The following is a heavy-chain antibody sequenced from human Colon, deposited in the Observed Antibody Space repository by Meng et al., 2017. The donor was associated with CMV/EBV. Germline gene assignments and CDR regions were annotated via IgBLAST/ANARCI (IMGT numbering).Heavy chain of an antibody. V-gene: IGHV3-21*06. Sequence: GESLKISCTASRFTFSPYAMTWVRQAPGKGLEWVSSISTSSTYIFYADSVKGRFTISRDNAKNLVSLQMNDLRAEDTALYYCVRDLAVFGVVSENFWGQGTLVTVSS. J-gene: IGHJ4*02. CDR1: RFTFSPYA. CDR3: VRDLAVFGVVSENF. CDR2: ISTSSTYI. D-gene: IGHD3-3*01.